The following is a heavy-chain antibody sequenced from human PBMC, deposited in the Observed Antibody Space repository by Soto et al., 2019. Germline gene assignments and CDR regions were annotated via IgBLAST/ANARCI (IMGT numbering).Heavy chain of an antibody. J-gene: IGHJ6*02. Sequence: PSETLSLTCTVSGGSISSGDYYWSWIRQPPGKGLEWIGYIYYSGSTYYNPSLKSRVTISVDTSKNQFSLKLSSVTAADTAVYYCARDTHTYCSSTSCYKYYYYGMDVWGQGTTVTVSS. CDR3: ARDTHTYCSSTSCYKYYYYGMDV. CDR2: IYYSGST. D-gene: IGHD2-2*02. V-gene: IGHV4-30-4*01. CDR1: GGSISSGDYY.